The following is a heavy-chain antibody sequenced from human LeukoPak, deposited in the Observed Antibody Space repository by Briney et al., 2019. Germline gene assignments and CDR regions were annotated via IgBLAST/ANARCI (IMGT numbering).Heavy chain of an antibody. CDR1: GFTFGSYA. D-gene: IGHD6-13*01. V-gene: IGHV3-23*01. CDR2: ISGSGGST. J-gene: IGHJ4*02. CDR3: ARSTTVYSNSPFDF. Sequence: GGSLRLSCAASGFTFGSYAMSWVRQAPGKGLEWVSAISGSGGSTYYADSVKGRFTISRDNSKNTLYLQMNSLRAEDTAVYYCARSTTVYSNSPFDFWGQGTLVTVSS.